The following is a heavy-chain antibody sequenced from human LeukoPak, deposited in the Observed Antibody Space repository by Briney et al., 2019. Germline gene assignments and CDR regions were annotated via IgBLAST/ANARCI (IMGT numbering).Heavy chain of an antibody. V-gene: IGHV1-24*01. CDR1: GYTLTELS. J-gene: IGHJ3*02. CDR2: FDPEDGET. Sequence: ASVKVSCKVSGYTLTELSMHWVRQAPGKGLEWMGGFDPEDGETIYAQKFQGRVTMTEDTSTDTAYMELSSLRSEDTAVYYCATEYATLRAFDIWGQGTMVTVSS. D-gene: IGHD1-1*01. CDR3: ATEYATLRAFDI.